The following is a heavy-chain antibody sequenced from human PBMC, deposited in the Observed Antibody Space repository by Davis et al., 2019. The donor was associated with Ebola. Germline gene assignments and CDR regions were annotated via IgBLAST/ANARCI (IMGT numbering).Heavy chain of an antibody. CDR1: GGSVSSGSYY. CDR3: AREDLAAAGTRRLNY. D-gene: IGHD6-13*01. J-gene: IGHJ4*02. V-gene: IGHV4-61*01. CDR2: IYYSGST. Sequence: PSETLSLTCTVSGGSVSSGSYYWSWIRQPPGKGLEWIGYIYYSGSTNYNPSLKSRVTISVDTSKNQFSLKLSSVTAADTAVYYCAREDLAAAGTRRLNYWGQGTLVTVSS.